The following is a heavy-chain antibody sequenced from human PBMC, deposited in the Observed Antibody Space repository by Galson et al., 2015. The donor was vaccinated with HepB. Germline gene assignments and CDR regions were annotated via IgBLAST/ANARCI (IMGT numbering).Heavy chain of an antibody. Sequence: SLRLSCAASGFTVSSNYMSWVRQAPGKGLEWVSVIYSGGSTYYADSVKGRFTISRDNSKNTLYLQMNSLRAEDTAVYYCARDGWGGPTRTVVTPFQHWGQGTLVTVSS. CDR2: IYSGGST. CDR3: ARDGWGGPTRTVVTPFQH. CDR1: GFTVSSNY. D-gene: IGHD4-23*01. J-gene: IGHJ1*01. V-gene: IGHV3-66*01.